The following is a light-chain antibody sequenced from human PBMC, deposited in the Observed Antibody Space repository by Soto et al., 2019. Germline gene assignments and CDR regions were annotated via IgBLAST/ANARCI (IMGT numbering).Light chain of an antibody. Sequence: EIVLTQSPGTLSLSPGERATLSCRASQGVSTSYLAWYQQKPGQAPRLLIYGASSRASGIPDRFSGSGSGTDFTLTINRLEPEDFAVYYCQQFDSSTYTFGQGTKLEIK. CDR1: QGVSTSY. V-gene: IGKV3-20*01. J-gene: IGKJ2*01. CDR2: GAS. CDR3: QQFDSSTYT.